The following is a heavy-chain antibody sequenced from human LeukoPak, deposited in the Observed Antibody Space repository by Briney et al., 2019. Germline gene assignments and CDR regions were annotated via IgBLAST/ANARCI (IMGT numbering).Heavy chain of an antibody. Sequence: GGSLRLSCAASGFAFDLYWMTWVRQAPGKGLEWVGNIKKDGSVEQYADAVRGRFTVSRDNSKNSLYLQMNSLRADDTAVYYCVSLRVSTVRDSFDLWGQGTMVTVSS. CDR1: GFAFDLYW. D-gene: IGHD3-10*01. CDR2: IKKDGSVE. V-gene: IGHV3-7*01. CDR3: VSLRVSTVRDSFDL. J-gene: IGHJ3*01.